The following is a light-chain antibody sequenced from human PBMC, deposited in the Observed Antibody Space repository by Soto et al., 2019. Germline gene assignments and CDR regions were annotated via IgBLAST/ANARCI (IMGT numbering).Light chain of an antibody. V-gene: IGLV2-14*02. CDR3: ASYTSSSTSVI. Sequence: QSALTQPASVSGSPGQSITISCTGTSSDVGSYNLASWYQQYPGKAPKLIIYEGTKRPSGVSNRFSGSNSGNTASLTISGLQAEDEADYYCASYTSSSTSVIFGRGTKLTVL. CDR1: SSDVGSYNL. J-gene: IGLJ2*01. CDR2: EGT.